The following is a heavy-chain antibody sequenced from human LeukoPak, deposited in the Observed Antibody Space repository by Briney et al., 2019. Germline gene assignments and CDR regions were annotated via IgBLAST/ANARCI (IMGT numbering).Heavy chain of an antibody. CDR2: INHSGST. CDR3: ARGKDWNNSN. J-gene: IGHJ4*02. CDR1: GGSFSGYY. V-gene: IGHV4-34*01. Sequence: SETLSLTCAVHGGSFSGYYWSWIRQPPGKGLDWIGEINHSGSTNYNPSLKSRVTISVDTSKNQFSLKLSSVTAADTAVYYCARGKDWNNSNWGQGTLVTVSS. D-gene: IGHD1/OR15-1a*01.